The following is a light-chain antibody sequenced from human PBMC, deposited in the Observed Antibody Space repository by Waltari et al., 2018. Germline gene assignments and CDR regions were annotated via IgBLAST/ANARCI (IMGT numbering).Light chain of an antibody. CDR3: ISYTTISTWV. J-gene: IGLJ1*01. CDR1: SRDVGGYNI. Sequence: QSALTQPASVSGSPGQSITISCTGTSRDVGGYNIVSWYQQHPDKAPKLIIYDVSERPSGVSNRFSGSKSVNTASLTISGLQAEDEADYYCISYTTISTWVFGTGTKVTVL. CDR2: DVS. V-gene: IGLV2-14*03.